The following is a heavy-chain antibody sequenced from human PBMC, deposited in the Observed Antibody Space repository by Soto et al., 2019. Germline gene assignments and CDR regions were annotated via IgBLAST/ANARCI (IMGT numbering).Heavy chain of an antibody. D-gene: IGHD4-17*01. V-gene: IGHV1-46*01. CDR2: INPSGGST. CDR3: ARVYHGDTRFEP. J-gene: IGHJ5*02. Sequence: ASVKVSCKASGYTFTSYYRHWVRQAPGQGLEWTGIINPSGGSTSYAQKFQGGVTMTRDTSTSTVYMELSSLRSEDTAVYYCARVYHGDTRFEPWGQGTLFAVSS. CDR1: GYTFTSYY.